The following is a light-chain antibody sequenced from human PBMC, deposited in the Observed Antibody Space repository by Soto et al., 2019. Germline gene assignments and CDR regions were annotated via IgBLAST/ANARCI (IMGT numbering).Light chain of an antibody. CDR1: SSDVGGYSY. J-gene: IGLJ3*02. Sequence: QSALTQPPSASGSPGQSVTISCTGTSSDVGGYSYVSWYQQHPGKAPTLLIYEVSKRPSGVPDSFSGSKSGNTASLTVSGLQAEDEADYYCSSYAGSNNLVFGGGTKLTVL. CDR2: EVS. CDR3: SSYAGSNNLV. V-gene: IGLV2-8*01.